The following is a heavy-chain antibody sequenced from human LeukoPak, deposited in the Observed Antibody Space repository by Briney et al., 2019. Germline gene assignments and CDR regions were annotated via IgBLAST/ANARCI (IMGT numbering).Heavy chain of an antibody. Sequence: GGSLRLSCAASGFTFSTYAMHWVRHAPGKGLEWVSGISWNSGSIGYADSVKGRFTISRDNAKNSLYLQMNSLRAEDTALYYCAKSLAPSVDYGMDVWGQGTTVTVSS. J-gene: IGHJ6*02. CDR3: AKSLAPSVDYGMDV. CDR2: ISWNSGSI. V-gene: IGHV3-9*01. CDR1: GFTFSTYA.